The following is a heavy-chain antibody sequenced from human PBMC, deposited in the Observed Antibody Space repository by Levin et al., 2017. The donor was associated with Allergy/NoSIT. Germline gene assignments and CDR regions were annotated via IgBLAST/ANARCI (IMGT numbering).Heavy chain of an antibody. CDR1: GGSFSGYY. CDR3: ARGDFLDYDFCMDV. Sequence: SETLSLTCAVYGGSFSGYYWSWIRQPPGKGLEWIGEINHSGSTNYNPSLKSRVTISVDTSKNQFSLKLSSVTAADTAVYYCARGDFLDYDFCMDVWGQGTTVTVSS. D-gene: IGHD3-3*01. V-gene: IGHV4-34*01. J-gene: IGHJ6*02. CDR2: INHSGST.